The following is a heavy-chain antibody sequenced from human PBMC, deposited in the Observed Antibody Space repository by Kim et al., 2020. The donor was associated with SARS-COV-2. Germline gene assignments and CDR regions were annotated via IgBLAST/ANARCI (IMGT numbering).Heavy chain of an antibody. D-gene: IGHD3-10*01. Sequence: GGSLRLSCAASGFTFSSYWMSWVRQAPGKGLEWVANIKQDGSEKYYVDSVKGRFTISRDNAKNSLYLQMNSLRAEDTAVYYCARVSLCMVRGVTPYYYYGMDVWGQGTTVTVSS. J-gene: IGHJ6*02. CDR3: ARVSLCMVRGVTPYYYYGMDV. CDR1: GFTFSSYW. V-gene: IGHV3-7*01. CDR2: IKQDGSEK.